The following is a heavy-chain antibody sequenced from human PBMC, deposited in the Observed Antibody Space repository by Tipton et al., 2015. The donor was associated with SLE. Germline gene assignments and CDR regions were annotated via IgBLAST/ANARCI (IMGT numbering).Heavy chain of an antibody. CDR3: ARTPYGDYAKPYFDH. D-gene: IGHD4-17*01. Sequence: QLVQSGGGVVQPGGSLRLSCTASGFRFNTYGMHWVRQAPGKGLEWVANIKEDGSEKYYLDSVKGRFTISRDNAKNSLYLQMNSLRAEDTAVYYCARTPYGDYAKPYFDHWGRGTRVTVSS. CDR2: IKEDGSEK. J-gene: IGHJ4*02. V-gene: IGHV3-7*03. CDR1: GFRFNTYG.